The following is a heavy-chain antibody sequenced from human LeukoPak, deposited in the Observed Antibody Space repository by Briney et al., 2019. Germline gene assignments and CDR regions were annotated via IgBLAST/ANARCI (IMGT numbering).Heavy chain of an antibody. D-gene: IGHD3-22*01. J-gene: IGHJ4*02. CDR3: AKLYDSSYAFDY. Sequence: GGSLRLSCAASGFTFSSYGMSWVRQAPGKGLEWVSAISGSGGSAYYADSVKGRFTISRDNSKNTLYLQMNSLRAEDTAVYYCAKLYDSSYAFDYWGQGTLVTVSS. CDR1: GFTFSSYG. CDR2: ISGSGGSA. V-gene: IGHV3-23*01.